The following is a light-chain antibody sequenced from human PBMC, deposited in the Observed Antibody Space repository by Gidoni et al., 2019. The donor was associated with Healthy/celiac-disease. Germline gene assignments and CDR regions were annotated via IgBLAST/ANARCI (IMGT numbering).Light chain of an antibody. Sequence: DIQMTQSPSSLSASVGDRVTITSRASQGIRNDLGWYQQKPGKDPKRLIYAAYSLQSGVPTSFSGSGSGTAFTLTISSLQPVEFATYYCLQHNSYPLTFGGGTKVEIK. V-gene: IGKV1-17*01. CDR2: AAY. CDR3: LQHNSYPLT. CDR1: QGIRND. J-gene: IGKJ4*01.